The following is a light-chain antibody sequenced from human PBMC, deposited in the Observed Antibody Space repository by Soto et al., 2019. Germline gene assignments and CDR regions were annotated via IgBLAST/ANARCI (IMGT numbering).Light chain of an antibody. V-gene: IGKV3-20*01. Sequence: EIVLTQSPGTLSLSPGERATLSCRASQSVSSSYLAWYQQKPGQAPRLLIYGASSRATGIPDRFSGSGSGTDFTITSSGLEPEDFAVYYCQQYGSSPLTFGGGTKVEIK. J-gene: IGKJ4*01. CDR1: QSVSSSY. CDR3: QQYGSSPLT. CDR2: GAS.